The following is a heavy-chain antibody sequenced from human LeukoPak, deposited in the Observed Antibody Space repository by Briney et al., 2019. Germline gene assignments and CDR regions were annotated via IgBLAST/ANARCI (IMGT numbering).Heavy chain of an antibody. J-gene: IGHJ4*02. CDR2: IKQDGSEK. V-gene: IGHV3-7*01. CDR3: AREVDTAMVDY. Sequence: GGSLRLSCAASGVTFSSYWMSWVRQAPGKGLEWVATIKQDGSEKYYVDSVKGRFTISRDNAKNSMYLQMNSLRDEDTAVYYCAREVDTAMVDYWGQGTLVTVSS. CDR1: GVTFSSYW. D-gene: IGHD5-18*01.